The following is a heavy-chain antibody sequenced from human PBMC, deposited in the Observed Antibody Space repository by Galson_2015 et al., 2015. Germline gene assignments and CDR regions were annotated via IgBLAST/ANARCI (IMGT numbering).Heavy chain of an antibody. D-gene: IGHD1-26*01. CDR1: GFTFSSYA. CDR3: ARFGGATGSSCGGGFSDY. V-gene: IGHV3-30-3*01. Sequence: SLRLSCAASGFTFSSYAMHWVRQAPGKGLEWVAVISYDGSNNYYADSVKGRFTISRDNSQNTLYLQRNSLRAEDTDVYYCARFGGATGSSCGGGFSDYWGQGTLVTVSS. CDR2: ISYDGSNN. J-gene: IGHJ4*02.